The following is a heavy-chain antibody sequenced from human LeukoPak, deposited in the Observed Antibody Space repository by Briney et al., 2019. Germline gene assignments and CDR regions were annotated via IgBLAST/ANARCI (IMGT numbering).Heavy chain of an antibody. V-gene: IGHV4-59*08. CDR1: GGSISGYY. D-gene: IGHD3-22*01. CDR3: ARTPNYYDSSGHAPFDY. J-gene: IGHJ4*02. Sequence: SETQSLTCTVSGGSISGYYWSWIRQPPGKGLEWIGYIYYSGSTNYNPSLKSRATISVDTSKNQFSLKLSSVTAADTAVYYCARTPNYYDSSGHAPFDYWGQGTLVTVSS. CDR2: IYYSGST.